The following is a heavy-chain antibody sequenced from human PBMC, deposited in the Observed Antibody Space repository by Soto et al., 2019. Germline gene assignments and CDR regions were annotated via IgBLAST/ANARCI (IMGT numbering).Heavy chain of an antibody. D-gene: IGHD4-4*01. Sequence: GGSLRLSCAASGFTFSSYWMHWVRQAPGKGLVWVSRINSDGSSTSYADSVKGRFTISRDNAKNTLYLQMNSLRAEDTAVYYCARDLFSVTTNPHPYYYYYMDVWGQGTTVTVSS. CDR3: ARDLFSVTTNPHPYYYYYMDV. CDR1: GFTFSSYW. J-gene: IGHJ6*03. CDR2: INSDGSST. V-gene: IGHV3-74*01.